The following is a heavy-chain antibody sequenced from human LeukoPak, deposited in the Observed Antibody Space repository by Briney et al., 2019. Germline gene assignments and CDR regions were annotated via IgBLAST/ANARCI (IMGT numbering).Heavy chain of an antibody. CDR3: AKDPAARTLSPWFDP. CDR2: ISGSGGST. J-gene: IGHJ5*02. V-gene: IGHV3-23*01. CDR1: GFTFSSYA. Sequence: GGSLRLSCAASGFTFSSYAMSWVRQAPGKGLEWVSAISGSGGSTYYAHSVKGRFTISRDTSKNTLYLQMNSLRAEDTAVYYCAKDPAARTLSPWFDPWGQGTLVTVSS.